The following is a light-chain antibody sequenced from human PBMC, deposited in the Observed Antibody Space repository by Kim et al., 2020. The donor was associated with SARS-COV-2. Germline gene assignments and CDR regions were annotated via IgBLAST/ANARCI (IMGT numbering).Light chain of an antibody. J-gene: IGLJ3*02. CDR2: YDS. V-gene: IGLV3-21*04. CDR1: NIGSKS. CDR3: QVWDSSSDHRV. Sequence: APGKTARMTCGGNNIGSKSVNWYQQKPGKAPVLVIYYDSDRPSGIPERFSGSNSGNTATLTISRVEAGDEADYYCQVWDSSSDHRVFGGGTKLTVL.